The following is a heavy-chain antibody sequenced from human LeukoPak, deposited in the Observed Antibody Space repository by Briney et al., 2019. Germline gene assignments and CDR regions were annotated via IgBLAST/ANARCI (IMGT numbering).Heavy chain of an antibody. CDR2: INWNGGST. CDR3: ARARRAPMVRGVINWFDP. V-gene: IGHV3-20*04. J-gene: IGHJ5*02. D-gene: IGHD3-10*01. Sequence: PGGSLRLSCAASGFTFDDYGMSWVRQAPGKGLEWVSGINWNGGSTGYVDSVKGRFTISRDNAKNSLYLQMNSLRAEDTALYYCARARRAPMVRGVINWFDPWGQGTLVTVSS. CDR1: GFTFDDYG.